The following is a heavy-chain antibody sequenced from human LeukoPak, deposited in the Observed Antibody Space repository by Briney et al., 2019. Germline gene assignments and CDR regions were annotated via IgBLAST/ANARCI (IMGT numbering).Heavy chain of an antibody. CDR1: GGSISSHY. V-gene: IGHV4-59*11. CDR3: ARLDYSAGDDY. CDR2: IYYSGST. D-gene: IGHD4-11*01. J-gene: IGHJ4*02. Sequence: SETLSLTCTVSGGSISSHYWNWIRQPPGKGLEWIGYIYYSGSTNYNPSLKSRVTISVDTSKNQFSLKLSSVTAADTAVYYCARLDYSAGDDYWGQGSLVTVSS.